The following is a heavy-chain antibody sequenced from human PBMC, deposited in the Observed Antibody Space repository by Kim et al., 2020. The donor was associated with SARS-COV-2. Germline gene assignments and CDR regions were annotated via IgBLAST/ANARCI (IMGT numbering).Heavy chain of an antibody. Sequence: SVKVSCKASGGTFSSYAISWVRQAPGQGLEWMGRIIPILGIANYAQKFQGRVTITADKSTSTAYMELSSLRSEDTAVYYCAREGRGYSYGYYYMDVWGKGTTVTVSS. V-gene: IGHV1-69*04. CDR3: AREGRGYSYGYYYMDV. D-gene: IGHD5-18*01. CDR1: GGTFSSYA. J-gene: IGHJ6*03. CDR2: IIPILGIA.